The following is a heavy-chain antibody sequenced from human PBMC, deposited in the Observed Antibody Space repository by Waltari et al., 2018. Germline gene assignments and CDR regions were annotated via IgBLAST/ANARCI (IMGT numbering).Heavy chain of an antibody. V-gene: IGHV4-34*01. CDR3: ARTWGYSPPLGWFDP. D-gene: IGHD1-26*01. Sequence: QVQLHQWGAGLLKPSETLSLTCAVSGGPFTDYPRSWIRQSADKGLEWMGEISHSGSTNYNPSLKSRVTMSVDTIKKQFSLKLTSVTAADTAVYFCARTWGYSPPLGWFDPWGRGTRVTVSS. CDR1: GGPFTDYP. CDR2: ISHSGST. J-gene: IGHJ5*02.